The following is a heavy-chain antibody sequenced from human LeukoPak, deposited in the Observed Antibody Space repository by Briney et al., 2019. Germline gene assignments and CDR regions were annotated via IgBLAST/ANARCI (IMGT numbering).Heavy chain of an antibody. V-gene: IGHV1-2*02. CDR3: AREGSSGWYYFDY. J-gene: IGHJ4*02. Sequence: ASVKVSCKASGYTFTGYYMHWVRQAPGQELEWMGWINPNSGGTNYAQKFQGRITMIRDTSISTAYMELSRLRSDDTAVYYCAREGSSGWYYFDYWGQGTLVTVSS. CDR1: GYTFTGYY. D-gene: IGHD6-19*01. CDR2: INPNSGGT.